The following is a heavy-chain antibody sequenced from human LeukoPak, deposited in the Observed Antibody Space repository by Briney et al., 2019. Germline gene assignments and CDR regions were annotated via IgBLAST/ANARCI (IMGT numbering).Heavy chain of an antibody. CDR3: ARYGVYHNVPFDV. CDR2: ITQTGST. Sequence: SETLSLTCTVPGGSISYYYWSWIRQPPTKGLEWIGYITQTGSTNYNPSLKSRVTISLDTSKNRFSLRLTSVTAADTAVYYCARYGVYHNVPFDVWGQGTMVTVSS. V-gene: IGHV4-59*01. J-gene: IGHJ3*01. D-gene: IGHD3-16*01. CDR1: GGSISYYY.